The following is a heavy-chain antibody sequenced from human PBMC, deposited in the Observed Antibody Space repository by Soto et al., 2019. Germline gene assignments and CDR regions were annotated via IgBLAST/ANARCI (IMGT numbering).Heavy chain of an antibody. D-gene: IGHD6-13*01. CDR3: ARREEGGIAAAGRRGSYYFDY. J-gene: IGHJ4*02. CDR1: GGSISSSSYY. Sequence: SQTLSLPCTVSGGSISSSSYYWGWIRQPPGKGLEWIGSIYYSGSTYYNPSLKSRVTISVDTSKNQFSLKLSSVTAADTAVYYCARREEGGIAAAGRRGSYYFDYWGQGTLVTVSS. CDR2: IYYSGST. V-gene: IGHV4-39*01.